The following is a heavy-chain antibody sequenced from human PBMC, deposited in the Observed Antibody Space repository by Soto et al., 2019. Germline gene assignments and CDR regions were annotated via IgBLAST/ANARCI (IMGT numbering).Heavy chain of an antibody. D-gene: IGHD3-10*01. Sequence: QVQLVQSGAEVKKPGSSVKVSCKASGGTFSSYAISWVRQAPGQGLEWMGGIIPIFGTANYAQKFQGRVTITADESTRTAYMELSSLRSEDTAVYYCARERMDYYGSGIYYFDSWGQGTLFTVAS. CDR1: GGTFSSYA. CDR3: ARERMDYYGSGIYYFDS. CDR2: IIPIFGTA. J-gene: IGHJ4*02. V-gene: IGHV1-69*01.